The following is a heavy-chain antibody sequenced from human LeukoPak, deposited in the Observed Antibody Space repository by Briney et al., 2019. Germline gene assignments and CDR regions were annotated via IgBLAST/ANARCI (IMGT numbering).Heavy chain of an antibody. CDR2: ILPIFGTA. Sequence: SVKVSCKASGGTFSSYAISWVRQAPGQGLEWMGGILPIFGTANYAQKFQGRVTITADESTSTAYMELSSLRSEDTAVYYRARETFYYDILSGYFSYFDYWGQGTLVTVSS. CDR3: ARETFYYDILSGYFSYFDY. V-gene: IGHV1-69*01. CDR1: GGTFSSYA. D-gene: IGHD3-9*01. J-gene: IGHJ4*02.